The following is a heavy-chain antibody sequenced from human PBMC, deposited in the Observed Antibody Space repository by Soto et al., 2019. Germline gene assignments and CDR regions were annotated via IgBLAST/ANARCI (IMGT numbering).Heavy chain of an antibody. CDR3: AHGDSRLSHSFDY. Sequence: ESGPTLAHPTQTLTLTRSFSGFPLSPDGAAVSWVRQPPGKALEWLALIHWDDDKRYSPSRKRRHTITKDTTNYQVVLTMTNMEPADTATYLCAHGDSRLSHSFDYWGQGSLVTVSS. D-gene: IGHD3-22*01. V-gene: IGHV2-5*02. J-gene: IGHJ4*02. CDR2: IHWDDDK. CDR1: GFPLSPDGAA.